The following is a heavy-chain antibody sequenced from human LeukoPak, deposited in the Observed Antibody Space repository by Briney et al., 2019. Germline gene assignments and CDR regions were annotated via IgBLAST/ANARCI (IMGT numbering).Heavy chain of an antibody. J-gene: IGHJ5*02. Sequence: PSETLSLTCAVYGGSFSGYYWSWIRQPPGNGLEWIGEINHSGSTNYNPSLKSRVTISVDTSKNQFSLKLSSVTAADTAVYYCARRNYGSGSYWLYLSNWFDPWGQGTLVTVSS. V-gene: IGHV4-34*01. CDR3: ARRNYGSGSYWLYLSNWFDP. D-gene: IGHD3-10*01. CDR1: GGSFSGYY. CDR2: INHSGST.